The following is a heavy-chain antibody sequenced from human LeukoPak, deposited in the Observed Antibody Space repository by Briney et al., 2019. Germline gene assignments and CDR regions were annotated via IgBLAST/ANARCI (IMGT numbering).Heavy chain of an antibody. Sequence: PSETLSLTCAVYGGSLSGYYWSWIRQPPGKGLEWIREINHSGSTNYNPSLKSRVTISVDTSKNQFSLKLSSVTAADTAVYYCARHVRWPKGGFDYWGQGTLVTVSS. J-gene: IGHJ4*02. D-gene: IGHD2-15*01. V-gene: IGHV4-34*01. CDR1: GGSLSGYY. CDR3: ARHVRWPKGGFDY. CDR2: INHSGST.